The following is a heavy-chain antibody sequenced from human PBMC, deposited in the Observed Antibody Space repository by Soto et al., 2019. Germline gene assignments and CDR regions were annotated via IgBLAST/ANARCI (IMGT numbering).Heavy chain of an antibody. V-gene: IGHV4-34*01. D-gene: IGHD2-2*01. CDR1: GGSFSGYY. CDR2: INHSGST. CDR3: ARGPSRSNIVVVPAAMNGWFDP. Sequence: QVQLQQWGAGLLKPSETLSLTCAVYGGSFSGYYWSWIRQPPGKGLEWIGEINHSGSTNYNPSLKSRVTISVDTSKNQFSLKLSSVTAADTAVYYCARGPSRSNIVVVPAAMNGWFDPWGRGTLVTVSS. J-gene: IGHJ5*02.